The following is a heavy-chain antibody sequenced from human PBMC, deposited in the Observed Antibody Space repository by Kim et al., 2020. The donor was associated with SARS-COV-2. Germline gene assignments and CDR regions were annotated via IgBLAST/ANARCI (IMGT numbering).Heavy chain of an antibody. J-gene: IGHJ4*02. CDR3: ARGHQPYNADN. D-gene: IGHD1-1*01. CDR2: IYYDGST. Sequence: GGSLRLSCAASGFTVSSKYMSWVRQAPGKGLEWVSIIYYDGSTYYADSVRGRFTLSRDNSKNTVYLQMNSLRAEDTAVYFCARGHQPYNADNWGQGTLVTVSS. CDR1: GFTVSSKY. V-gene: IGHV3-53*01.